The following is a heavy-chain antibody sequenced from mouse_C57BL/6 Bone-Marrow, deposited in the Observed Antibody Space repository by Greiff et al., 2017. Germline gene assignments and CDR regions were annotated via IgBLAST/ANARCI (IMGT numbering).Heavy chain of an antibody. V-gene: IGHV1-42*01. CDR2: INPSTGGT. CDR3: ARVPYYYGSSPYAMDY. D-gene: IGHD1-1*01. Sequence: EVQLQQSGPELVKPGASVKISCKASGYSFTGYYMNWVKQSPEKSLEWIGEINPSTGGTTYNQKFKAKATLTVDKSSSTAYMQLKSLTSEDSAVYYCARVPYYYGSSPYAMDYWGQGASVTVSS. J-gene: IGHJ4*01. CDR1: GYSFTGYY.